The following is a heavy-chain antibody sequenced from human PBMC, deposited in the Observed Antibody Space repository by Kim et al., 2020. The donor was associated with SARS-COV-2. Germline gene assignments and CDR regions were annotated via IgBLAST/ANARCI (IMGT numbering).Heavy chain of an antibody. D-gene: IGHD3-22*01. CDR2: INPNSGGT. V-gene: IGHV1-2*02. CDR1: GYTFTGYY. J-gene: IGHJ6*02. CDR3: AFQITMIVATGMDV. Sequence: ASVKVSCKASGYTFTGYYMHWVRQAPGQGLEWMGWINPNSGGTNYSQKFQGRVTMTRDTSISTAYMELSRLRSDDTAVYYCAFQITMIVATGMDVWGQGTTVTVSS.